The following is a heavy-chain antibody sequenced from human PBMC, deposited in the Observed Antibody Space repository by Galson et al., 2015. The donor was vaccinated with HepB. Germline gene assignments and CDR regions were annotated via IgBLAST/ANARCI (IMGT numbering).Heavy chain of an antibody. Sequence: SLRLSCAASGFTVSSNYMSWVRQAPGKGLEWVSVIYSGGSTYYADSVKGRFTISRDNSKNTLYLQMNSLRAEDTAVYYCARVYDSSGYGGGFAYCGPGTLVTVSS. CDR1: GFTVSSNY. CDR3: ARVYDSSGYGGGFAY. D-gene: IGHD3-22*01. J-gene: IGHJ4*02. V-gene: IGHV3-66*02. CDR2: IYSGGST.